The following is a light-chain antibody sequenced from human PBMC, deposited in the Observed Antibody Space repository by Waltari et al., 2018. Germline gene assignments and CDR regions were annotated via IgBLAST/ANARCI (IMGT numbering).Light chain of an antibody. Sequence: EFVLTPSPGTLSLSPGERATLSCRASQGVSRALAWYQQKPGQAPRLLIYGASIRATGIPDRFSGSGSGTDFSLTISRLEPADSAMYYCQHYVRLPATFGQGTKVEIK. V-gene: IGKV3-20*01. CDR3: QHYVRLPAT. CDR1: QGVSRA. J-gene: IGKJ1*01. CDR2: GAS.